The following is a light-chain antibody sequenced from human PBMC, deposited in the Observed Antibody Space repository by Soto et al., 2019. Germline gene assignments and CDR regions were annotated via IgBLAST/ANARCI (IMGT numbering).Light chain of an antibody. CDR3: QQYDSSPWT. V-gene: IGKV3-20*01. J-gene: IGKJ1*01. CDR1: QSVRSSF. Sequence: ESVLTQSPGTLSLSPGERATLSCRASQSVRSSFLAWYQLKPGQAPRLLIYGASSRATGIPDRFSGSGSGTDFTITISRLEPEGHAEYYCQQYDSSPWTFGQGTKVEIK. CDR2: GAS.